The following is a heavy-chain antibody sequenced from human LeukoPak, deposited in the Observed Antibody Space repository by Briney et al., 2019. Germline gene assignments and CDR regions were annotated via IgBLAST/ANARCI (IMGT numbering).Heavy chain of an antibody. V-gene: IGHV4-34*01. CDR3: ARGLRYSSSWFDP. Sequence: SETLSLTCAVYGGSFSGYYWSWIRQPPGKGLEWIGEINHSGSTNYNPSLKSRVTISVDTSKNQISLKLSSVTAADTAVYYCARGLRYSSSWFDPWGQGTLVTVSS. D-gene: IGHD6-13*01. CDR2: INHSGST. J-gene: IGHJ5*02. CDR1: GGSFSGYY.